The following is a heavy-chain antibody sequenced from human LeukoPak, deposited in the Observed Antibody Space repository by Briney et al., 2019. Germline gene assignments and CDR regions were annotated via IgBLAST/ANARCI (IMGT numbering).Heavy chain of an antibody. CDR3: ARVWFGELHIDY. J-gene: IGHJ4*02. Sequence: SETLSLTCTVSGGSISSYYWSWIRQPAGKGLEWIGRIYTSGSTYYNPSLKSRVTISVDTSKNQFSLKLSSVTAADTAVYYCARVWFGELHIDYWGQGTLVTVSS. D-gene: IGHD3-10*01. V-gene: IGHV4-4*07. CDR1: GGSISSYY. CDR2: IYTSGST.